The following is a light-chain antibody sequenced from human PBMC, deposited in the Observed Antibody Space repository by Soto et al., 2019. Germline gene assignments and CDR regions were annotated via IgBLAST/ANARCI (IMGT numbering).Light chain of an antibody. CDR1: QSISRY. CDR2: DAT. CDR3: QQRSSAYS. J-gene: IGKJ2*03. V-gene: IGKV3-11*01. Sequence: EIVLTQSPATLSLSPGERATLSCRASQSISRYLAWYQQKPGQAPRLLIFDATNRATGIPPRFSGSGSGTDFTLTISSLEPDDFAVYYCQQRSSAYSFGQGTKLEIQ.